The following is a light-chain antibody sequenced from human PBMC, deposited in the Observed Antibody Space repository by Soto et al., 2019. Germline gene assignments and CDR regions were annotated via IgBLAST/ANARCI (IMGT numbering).Light chain of an antibody. CDR2: EVS. V-gene: IGLV2-14*01. J-gene: IGLJ3*02. CDR3: SSFTTSTTLEV. CDR1: SSDVGGYNY. Sequence: QLVLTQPASVSGSPGQSITISCTGTSSDVGGYNYVSWYQQHPDKAPKLIIYEVSNRPSGVSNRFSGSKSGNTASLTISGLQAEDEADYYCSSFTTSTTLEVFGGGTKVTVL.